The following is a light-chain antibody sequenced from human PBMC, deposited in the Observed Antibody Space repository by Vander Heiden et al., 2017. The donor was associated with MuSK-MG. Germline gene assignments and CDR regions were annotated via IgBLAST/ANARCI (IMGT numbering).Light chain of an antibody. CDR2: DGS. CDR1: SSDVGGYNY. CDR3: ISDTSSSNSV. Sequence: SALPQPASVSGSPGQESTISITGTSSDVGGYNYHCWHQQPPGKAHKLMIYDGSKRSAVVANRFSGSKSGNTASLTIAVRQAEDAADYYCISDTSSSNSVFGTGTKVTVL. J-gene: IGLJ1*01. V-gene: IGLV2-14*01.